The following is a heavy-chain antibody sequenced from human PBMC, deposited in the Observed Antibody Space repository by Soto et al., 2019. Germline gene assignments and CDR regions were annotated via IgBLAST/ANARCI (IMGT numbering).Heavy chain of an antibody. D-gene: IGHD1-1*01. J-gene: IGHJ6*02. V-gene: IGHV1-69*12. Sequence: QVQLVQSGAEVKKPGSSVKVSCKASGGTFSSYAISWVRQAPGQGLEWMGGIIPIFGTANYAQKFQGRVTITADESASTAYMVRHILRSEDTAVYYCASPTKPLYYYYGMDVWGQGTTVTVSS. CDR1: GGTFSSYA. CDR3: ASPTKPLYYYYGMDV. CDR2: IIPIFGTA.